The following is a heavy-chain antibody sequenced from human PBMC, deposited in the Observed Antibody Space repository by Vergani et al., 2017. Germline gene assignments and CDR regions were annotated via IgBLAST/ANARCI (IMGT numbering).Heavy chain of an antibody. V-gene: IGHV4-59*12. CDR2: IYYSGST. J-gene: IGHJ6*03. Sequence: QVQLQESGPGLVKPSETLSLTCTVSGGSISSYYWNWIRQPPGKGLEWIGYIYYSGSTNSNPSLKSRVTISVDTSKNQFSLKLRSVTAADTAVYYCARVDTQVPATSHFYYMDVWGKGTTVVVSS. CDR3: ARVDTQVPATSHFYYMDV. D-gene: IGHD6-25*01. CDR1: GGSISSYY.